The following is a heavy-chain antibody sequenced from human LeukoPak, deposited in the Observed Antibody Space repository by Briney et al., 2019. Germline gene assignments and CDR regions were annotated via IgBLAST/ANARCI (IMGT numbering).Heavy chain of an antibody. Sequence: ASVKVSCKASGYTFTGYYMHWVRQAPGQGLEWMGWINPNSGGTNYAQKFQGRVTMTRDTSISTAYMGLSRLRSDDTAVYYCARDGDSSGYYFNAFDIWGQGTMVTVSS. V-gene: IGHV1-2*02. CDR2: INPNSGGT. CDR3: ARDGDSSGYYFNAFDI. D-gene: IGHD3-22*01. J-gene: IGHJ3*02. CDR1: GYTFTGYY.